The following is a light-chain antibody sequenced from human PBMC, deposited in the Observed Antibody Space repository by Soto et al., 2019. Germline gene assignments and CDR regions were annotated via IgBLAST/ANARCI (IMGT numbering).Light chain of an antibody. CDR2: AAS. V-gene: IGKV1-9*01. CDR1: QGISRY. CDR3: QQLNTYPVT. J-gene: IGKJ4*01. Sequence: IQLTQSPSSLSASVGDSVTITCRAGQGISRYLAWYQQKPGRAPQLLISAASTLQSGVPSRFSGSGSGTHFTLVISSLQPEDFATYYCQQLNTYPVTFGGGTKVDIK.